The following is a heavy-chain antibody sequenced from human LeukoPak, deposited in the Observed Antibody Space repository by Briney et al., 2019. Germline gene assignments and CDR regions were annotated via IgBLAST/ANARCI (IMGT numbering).Heavy chain of an antibody. Sequence: ASETLSLTCTVSGGSISSSSYYWGWIRQPPGKGLEWIGSIYYSGSTYYNPSLKCRVTISVDTSKNQFSLKLSSETAADTAVYYCARLRSVYGGNSDVGKIDYWGQGTLVTVSS. CDR1: GGSISSSSYY. CDR3: ARLRSVYGGNSDVGKIDY. J-gene: IGHJ4*02. V-gene: IGHV4-39*01. D-gene: IGHD4-23*01. CDR2: IYYSGST.